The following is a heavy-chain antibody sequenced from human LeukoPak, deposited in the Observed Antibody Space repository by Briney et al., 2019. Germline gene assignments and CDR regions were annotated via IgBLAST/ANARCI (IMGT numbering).Heavy chain of an antibody. CDR3: ARMVVVPAAFDY. CDR1: GGTFSSYA. CDR2: IIPIFGTA. J-gene: IGHJ4*02. D-gene: IGHD2-2*01. Sequence: VASVKVSCKASGGTFSSYAISWVRQAPGQGLEWMGGIIPIFGTANYAQKFQGRVTITADESTSTAYMELSSLRSEDTAVYYCARMVVVPAAFDYWGQGTLVTVSS. V-gene: IGHV1-69*13.